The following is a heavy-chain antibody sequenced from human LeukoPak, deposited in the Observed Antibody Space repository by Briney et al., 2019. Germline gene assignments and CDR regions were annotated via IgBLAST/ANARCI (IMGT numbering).Heavy chain of an antibody. D-gene: IGHD6-19*01. CDR3: ARHEYSSGWYKAHWYFDL. CDR2: IYHSGST. V-gene: IGHV4-30-2*01. CDR1: GGSISSGGYY. Sequence: SQTLSLTCTVSGGSISSGGYYWSWLRQPPGKGLEWIGYIYHSGSTNYNPSLKSRVTISVDTSKNQFSLKLSSVTAADTAVYYCARHEYSSGWYKAHWYFDLWGRGTLVTVSS. J-gene: IGHJ2*01.